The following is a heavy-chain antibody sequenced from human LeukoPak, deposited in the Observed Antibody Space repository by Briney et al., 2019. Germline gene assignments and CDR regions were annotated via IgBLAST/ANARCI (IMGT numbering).Heavy chain of an antibody. CDR2: ISSSSFR. V-gene: IGHV3-21*01. CDR1: GFNFSSYS. J-gene: IGHJ4*02. D-gene: IGHD3-22*01. Sequence: PGGSLRLSCAASGFNFSSYSMNWVRQAPGKGLEWVSSISSSSFRYYADSVKGRFTISRDNAKNSLYLQMNSLRAEDTAVYYCARESSGHFYWGQGTLVTVSS. CDR3: ARESSGHFY.